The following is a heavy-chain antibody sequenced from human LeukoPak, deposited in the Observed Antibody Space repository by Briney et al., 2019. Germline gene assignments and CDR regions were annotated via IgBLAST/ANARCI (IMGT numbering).Heavy chain of an antibody. J-gene: IGHJ5*02. Sequence: GSLRLSCAASGFTFSSNAMSWVRQAPGKGLEWIGTIYYGGSTYYNPSLKSRVTISVDTSKNQFSLKLSSVTAADTAVYFCAGVRGIISRNWFDPWGHGTLVTVSS. V-gene: IGHV4-39*01. CDR1: GFTFSSNA. CDR3: AGVRGIISRNWFDP. D-gene: IGHD3-10*01. CDR2: IYYGGST.